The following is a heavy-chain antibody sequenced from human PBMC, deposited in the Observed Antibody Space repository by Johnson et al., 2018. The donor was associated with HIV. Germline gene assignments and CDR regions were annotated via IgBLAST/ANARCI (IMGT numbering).Heavy chain of an antibody. V-gene: IGHV3-30-3*01. J-gene: IGHJ3*02. CDR2: ISYDGSNK. D-gene: IGHD3-22*01. CDR1: GFTFSSYA. CDR3: TTDITMIVVGPDGFDI. Sequence: LVESGGGVVQPGRSLRLSCAASGFTFSSYAMHWVRQAPGKGLEWVAVISYDGSNKYYADSVKGRFTISRDNSKNTLYLQMNSLRAEDTAVYYCTTDITMIVVGPDGFDIWGQGTMVTVSS.